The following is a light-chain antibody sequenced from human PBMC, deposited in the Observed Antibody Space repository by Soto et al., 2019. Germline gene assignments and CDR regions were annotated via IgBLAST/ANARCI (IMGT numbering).Light chain of an antibody. V-gene: IGKV1-39*01. Sequence: IQLTQSPSSLSASVGDRVTITCRASQGINTFLAWYQQKPGTAPKLLIYKASSLQSGVPSRFSGSGSGTDFTLTISSLQPEDFGTYYCQQSFSTPRTFGQGTKV. J-gene: IGKJ1*01. CDR2: KAS. CDR1: QGINTF. CDR3: QQSFSTPRT.